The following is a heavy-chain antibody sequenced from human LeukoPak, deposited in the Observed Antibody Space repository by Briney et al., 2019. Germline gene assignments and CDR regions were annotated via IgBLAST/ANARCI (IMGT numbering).Heavy chain of an antibody. J-gene: IGHJ4*02. CDR2: MNPYSGDR. Sequence: ASVKVSCKTSGYTFTTYHINWVRQTSGQGLEWLGWMNPYSGDRGYAQRFQGRLSITSDTSISTAYMELGSLKSDDTAVYFCARTTSLTASGYDCWGQGTLVTVSS. V-gene: IGHV1-8*03. D-gene: IGHD4-17*01. CDR3: ARTTSLTASGYDC. CDR1: GYTFTTYH.